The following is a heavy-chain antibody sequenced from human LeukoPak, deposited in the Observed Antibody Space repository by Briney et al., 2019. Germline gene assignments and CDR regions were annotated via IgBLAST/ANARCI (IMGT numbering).Heavy chain of an antibody. CDR1: GYSFTSYW. Sequence: GESLKISCKGSGYSFTSYWIGWVRQMPGKGLEWMGIIYPGDSDTRYSPSFQGQVTTSADKSISTAFLQWSSLKASDTATYYCARTNCSTTSCTPGFDYWGQGTLVTVSS. J-gene: IGHJ4*02. V-gene: IGHV5-51*01. D-gene: IGHD2-2*01. CDR2: IYPGDSDT. CDR3: ARTNCSTTSCTPGFDY.